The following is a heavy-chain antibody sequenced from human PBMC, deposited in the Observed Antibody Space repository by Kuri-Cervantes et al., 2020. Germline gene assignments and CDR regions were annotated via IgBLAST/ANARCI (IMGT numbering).Heavy chain of an antibody. Sequence: SVKVSCKASGYTFTSYYMHWVRQAPGQGLEWMGGIIPIFGTANYAQKFQGRVTITADESTSTAYMELSSLRSEDTAVYYCARATGYSTLFYYGMDVWGQGTTVTVSS. CDR1: GYTFTSYY. J-gene: IGHJ6*02. CDR2: IIPIFGTA. V-gene: IGHV1-69*13. CDR3: ARATGYSTLFYYGMDV. D-gene: IGHD6-13*01.